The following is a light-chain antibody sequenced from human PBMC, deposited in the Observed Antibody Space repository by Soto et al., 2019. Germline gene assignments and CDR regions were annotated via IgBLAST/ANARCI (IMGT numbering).Light chain of an antibody. CDR1: QVISDS. CDR3: QQYTGYSRT. J-gene: IGKJ1*01. Sequence: QMGQDPGALYICRGERVTNTCRASQVISDSLAWYQQKPGKGTFLLICDAPNLERAVPSRFSGSGSGTEFTLTISSMQPDDFATYYCQQYTGYSRTFGQGTKVDIK. CDR2: DAP. V-gene: IGKV1-5*01.